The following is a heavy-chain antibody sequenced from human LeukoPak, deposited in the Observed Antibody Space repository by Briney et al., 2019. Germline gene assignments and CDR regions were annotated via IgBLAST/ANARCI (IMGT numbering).Heavy chain of an antibody. V-gene: IGHV4-4*02. CDR3: ASSIAVAGIFDY. J-gene: IGHJ4*02. CDR1: GGSISSDNW. CDR2: IHHSGST. Sequence: SGTLSLTCAVSGGSISSDNWWSWVRQSPGKGLGWIGEIHHSGSTNYNPSLRSRVTMSVDKSKNHFSLNLSSVTAADTAVYYCASSIAVAGIFDYWGQGTLVTVSS. D-gene: IGHD6-19*01.